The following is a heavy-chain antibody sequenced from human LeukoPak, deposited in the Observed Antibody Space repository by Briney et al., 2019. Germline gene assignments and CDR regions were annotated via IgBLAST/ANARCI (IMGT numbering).Heavy chain of an antibody. Sequence: GRSLRLSCAASEVTFRNYAVHWVRQVPGKGLQWVAVISYDGNTIHYADSVKGRFIISRDTSKNTLYLQMNSLRAEDTAVYYCARSGGLQKFDYWGQGTLVTVSS. CDR1: EVTFRNYA. CDR2: ISYDGNTI. J-gene: IGHJ4*02. V-gene: IGHV3-30-3*01. CDR3: ARSGGLQKFDY. D-gene: IGHD4-11*01.